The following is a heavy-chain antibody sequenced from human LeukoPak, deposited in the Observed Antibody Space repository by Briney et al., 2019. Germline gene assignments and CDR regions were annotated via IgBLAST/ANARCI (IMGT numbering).Heavy chain of an antibody. Sequence: SQTLSLTCTVSGGSISSGSYYWSWIRQPAGKGLEWIGRIYTSGSTNYNPSLKSRVTISVDTSKNQFSLKLSSVTAADTAVYYCARGSITIFGVVINYYYYGMDVWGQGTTVTVSS. V-gene: IGHV4-61*02. CDR3: ARGSITIFGVVINYYYYGMDV. CDR2: IYTSGST. CDR1: GGSISSGSYY. J-gene: IGHJ6*02. D-gene: IGHD3-3*01.